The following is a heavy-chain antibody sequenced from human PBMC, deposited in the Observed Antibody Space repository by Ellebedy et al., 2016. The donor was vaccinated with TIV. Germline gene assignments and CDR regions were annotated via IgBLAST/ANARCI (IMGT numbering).Heavy chain of an antibody. V-gene: IGHV4-59*01. D-gene: IGHD3/OR15-3a*01. CDR2: IYYSGST. Sequence: SETLSLTXTVSGGSISSYYWSWIRQPPGKGLEWIGYIYYSGSTNYNPSLKSRVTISVDTSKNQFTLKLSSVTAADTAVYYCARRGLFNYGMDVWGQGTTVTVSS. CDR3: ARRGLFNYGMDV. J-gene: IGHJ6*02. CDR1: GGSISSYY.